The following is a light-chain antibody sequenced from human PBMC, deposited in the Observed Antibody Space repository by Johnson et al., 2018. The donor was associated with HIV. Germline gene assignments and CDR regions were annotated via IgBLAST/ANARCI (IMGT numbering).Light chain of an antibody. J-gene: IGLJ1*01. CDR2: ENS. Sequence: QSVLTQPPSVSAAPGQKVTISCSGSSSNIGNNYVTWYQQFPGTAPKLLMYENSRRPSGTPDRFSGSTSGTSATLTITGLQTGDEADYYCGTWDSSLSAQVFGAGTKVTVL. V-gene: IGLV1-51*02. CDR1: SSNIGNNY. CDR3: GTWDSSLSAQV.